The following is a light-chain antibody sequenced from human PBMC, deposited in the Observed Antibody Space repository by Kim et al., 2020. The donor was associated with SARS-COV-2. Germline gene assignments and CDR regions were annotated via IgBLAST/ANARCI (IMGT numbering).Light chain of an antibody. CDR2: SNN. V-gene: IGLV1-44*01. J-gene: IGLJ3*02. CDR1: SSNIGHNT. Sequence: QSVLTQPPSASETPGQRVTISCSGSSSNIGHNTVFWFQHLPGTAPKLLIYSNNQRPSGVPDRFSGSKSGTSVSLAISGLQSEDEADYYCASWDDSLNGWVFGGGTKLTVL. CDR3: ASWDDSLNGWV.